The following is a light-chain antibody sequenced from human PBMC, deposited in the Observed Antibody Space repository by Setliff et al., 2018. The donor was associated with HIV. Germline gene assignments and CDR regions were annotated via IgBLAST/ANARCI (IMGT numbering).Light chain of an antibody. V-gene: IGLV2-11*01. CDR2: DVD. CDR3: CSYAGGYTWV. CDR1: SGDFGGYKY. J-gene: IGLJ3*02. Sequence: ALTQPRSVSGSLGQSVTISCTGSSGDFGGYKYVSWYQQHPGKAPKLVIYDVDKRPSGVPDRFSGSRSGNTASLTISGLQAEDDVDYYCCSYAGGYTWVFGGGTK.